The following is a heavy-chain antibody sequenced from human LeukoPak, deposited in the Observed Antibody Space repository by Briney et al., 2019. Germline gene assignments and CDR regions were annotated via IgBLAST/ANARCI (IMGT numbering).Heavy chain of an antibody. CDR2: ISGSGGNT. V-gene: IGHV3-23*01. CDR1: GFTFSSYA. D-gene: IGHD2-21*01. Sequence: PGGSLRLSCAASGFTFSSYAMSWVRQAPGKGLEWVSAISGSGGNTYYADSVKGRFTISRDNAKNTLYLQMNSLRAEDTAVYYCARAHHNYNGGCYDRWGQGTLVTVSS. CDR3: ARAHHNYNGGCYDR. J-gene: IGHJ5*02.